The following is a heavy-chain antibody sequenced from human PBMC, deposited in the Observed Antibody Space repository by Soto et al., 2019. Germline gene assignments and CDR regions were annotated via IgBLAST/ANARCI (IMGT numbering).Heavy chain of an antibody. J-gene: IGHJ5*02. CDR2: IYPDDSDT. Sequence: PGESLKISCKASPYNFNNYWIAWVRQMPGKGLEWMGVIYPDDSDTRYSPSFQGQVTISADKSIRTVYLQWSSLKASDTAIYYCARVNIIMAGATTGNLPSPNWFDPWGQGTLVTVSS. V-gene: IGHV5-51*01. CDR1: PYNFNNYW. CDR3: ARVNIIMAGATTGNLPSPNWFDP. D-gene: IGHD3-3*02.